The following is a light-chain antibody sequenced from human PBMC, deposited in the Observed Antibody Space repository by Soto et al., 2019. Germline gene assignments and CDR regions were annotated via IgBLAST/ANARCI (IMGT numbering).Light chain of an antibody. CDR3: QQYSKWPPT. V-gene: IGKV3D-15*01. Sequence: EIVLTQSPATLSVSPGESATLSCRASQSLSSNLASSNLAWYQQKPGQAPRPLIYGAFTRATGIPARFSGSGSGTEFTLTISSLQSEDFAVYYCQQYSKWPPTFGQGTKVDIK. CDR2: GAF. J-gene: IGKJ1*01. CDR1: QSLSSNLASSN.